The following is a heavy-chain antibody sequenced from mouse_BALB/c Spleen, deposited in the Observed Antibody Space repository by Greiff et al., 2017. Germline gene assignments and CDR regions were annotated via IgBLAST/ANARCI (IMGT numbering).Heavy chain of an antibody. CDR2: IDPANGNT. CDR3: ARGVMITTVVEDFDY. CDR1: GFNIKDTY. D-gene: IGHD1-1*01. V-gene: IGHV14-3*02. Sequence: EVHLVESGAELVKPGASVKLSCTASGFNIKDTYMHWVKQRPEQGLEWIGRIDPANGNTKYDPKFQGKATITADTSSNTAYLQLSSLTSEDTAVYYCARGVMITTVVEDFDYWGQGTTLTVSS. J-gene: IGHJ2*01.